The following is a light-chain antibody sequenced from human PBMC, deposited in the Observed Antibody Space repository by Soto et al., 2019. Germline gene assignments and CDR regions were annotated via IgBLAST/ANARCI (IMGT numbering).Light chain of an antibody. Sequence: DIQMTPSPSTLSASVVDRVTITCRASQSISSWLAWYQQKPGKAPKLLIYKASSLESGVPSRFSGSGSGTEFTLTISSLQPDDFATYYCQQYNSYSYTFGQGTKVDIK. CDR3: QQYNSYSYT. CDR2: KAS. V-gene: IGKV1-5*03. J-gene: IGKJ2*01. CDR1: QSISSW.